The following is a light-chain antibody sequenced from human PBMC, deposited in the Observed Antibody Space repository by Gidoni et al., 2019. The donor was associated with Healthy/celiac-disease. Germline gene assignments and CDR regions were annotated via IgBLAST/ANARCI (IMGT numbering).Light chain of an antibody. CDR1: QSISSW. V-gene: IGKV1-5*03. CDR2: KAS. J-gene: IGKJ2*04. Sequence: DIHMTQSPSTLSASVGDRVTIPCRASQSISSWLAWYQQKPGKAPKLLIYKASSLESGVPSRFSGSGSGTEFTLTISSLQPDDFATYYCQQYNSYSPRSFGQGTKLEIK. CDR3: QQYNSYSPRS.